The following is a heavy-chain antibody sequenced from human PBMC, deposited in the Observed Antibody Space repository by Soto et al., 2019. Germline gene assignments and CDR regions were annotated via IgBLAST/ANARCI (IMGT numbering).Heavy chain of an antibody. Sequence: SVKVSCKASGGTFSSYAISWVRQSPGQGLEWMGGIIPIFGTANYAQKFQGRVTITADESTSTAYMELSSLRSEDTAVYYCASGRRDYYYGMDVWGQGTTVTVSS. V-gene: IGHV1-69*13. CDR2: IIPIFGTA. CDR1: GGTFSSYA. J-gene: IGHJ6*02. CDR3: ASGRRDYYYGMDV.